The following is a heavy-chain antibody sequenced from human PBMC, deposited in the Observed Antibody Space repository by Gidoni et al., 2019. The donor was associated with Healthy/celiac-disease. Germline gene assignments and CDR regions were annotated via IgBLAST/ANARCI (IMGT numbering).Heavy chain of an antibody. D-gene: IGHD5-12*01. CDR3: AWICGYGPVWIDY. CDR2: IFSNDEK. J-gene: IGHJ4*02. Sequence: QVTLNESGPVLVKPTDTLTLTCTVSGFSLSNARMAVSWIRQPPGKALEWLAHIFSNDEKSYSTSLKSRLTSSNDTSKSKVVITMNNMEPVDTATYYCAWICGYGPVWIDYWGQGTLVTVSS. CDR1: GFSLSNARMA. V-gene: IGHV2-26*01.